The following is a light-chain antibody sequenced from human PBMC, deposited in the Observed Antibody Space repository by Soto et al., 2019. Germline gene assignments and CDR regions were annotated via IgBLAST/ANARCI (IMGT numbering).Light chain of an antibody. CDR2: DAS. CDR3: QQYNNWPPWT. Sequence: EIVLTQSPATLSFSPGERATLSCRASQSISKYLAWYQQRPGQAPRLLIYDASTRATGVPARFSGSWSGTDFTLTISSLEPEDFAVYYCQQYNNWPPWTFGQGTKV. CDR1: QSISKY. J-gene: IGKJ1*01. V-gene: IGKV3-11*01.